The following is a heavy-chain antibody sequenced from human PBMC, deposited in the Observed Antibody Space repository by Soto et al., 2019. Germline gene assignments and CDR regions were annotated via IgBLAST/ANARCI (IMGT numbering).Heavy chain of an antibody. Sequence: SETLSLTCSVSGGSVTSGSYYWSWIRQPPGKGLEWIGYIYYSGSTKYNPSLKSRVIISVDTSKNQFSLKLSSVTAADTAVYYCASARSASYEPDYYYGMDVWGQGTTVTVSS. V-gene: IGHV4-61*01. CDR3: ASARSASYEPDYYYGMDV. J-gene: IGHJ6*02. D-gene: IGHD1-26*01. CDR2: IYYSGST. CDR1: GGSVTSGSYY.